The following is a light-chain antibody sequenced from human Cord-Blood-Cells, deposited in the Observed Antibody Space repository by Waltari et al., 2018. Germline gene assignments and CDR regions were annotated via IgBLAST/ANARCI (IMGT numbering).Light chain of an antibody. J-gene: IGLJ3*02. CDR2: EGS. Sequence: QSALTPPASVSGSPGQSITIPCTGTSSAVGSYNLVSCYQHHPGKAPKLMIYEGSKRPSGVSNCFSGSKSGNTASLTISGLQAEDEADYYCCSYAGSSTWVFGGGTKLTVL. CDR3: CSYAGSSTWV. V-gene: IGLV2-23*01. CDR1: SSAVGSYNL.